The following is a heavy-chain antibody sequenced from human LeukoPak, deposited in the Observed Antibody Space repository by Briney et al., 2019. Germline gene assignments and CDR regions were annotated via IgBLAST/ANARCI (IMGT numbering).Heavy chain of an antibody. V-gene: IGHV3-72*01. CDR1: GFTFSDHF. CDR3: ASIRGTFGY. Sequence: GGSLRLSCAASGFTFSDHFLDWVRQAPGKGLEWVGRTRNKANSYITEYAASVKGRFTISRDDSKNSPYPQMSSLKTDDTAMYYCASIRGTFGYWGQGTLVTVSS. J-gene: IGHJ4*02. CDR2: TRNKANSYIT. D-gene: IGHD1-26*01.